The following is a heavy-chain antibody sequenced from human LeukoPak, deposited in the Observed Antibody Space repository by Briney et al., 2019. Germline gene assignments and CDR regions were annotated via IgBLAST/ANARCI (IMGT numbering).Heavy chain of an antibody. CDR3: AREAHGRGAFDI. V-gene: IGHV4-39*07. Sequence: XSLXCTVSXGSXSSXSYYWGXIXQXXGXXXXXIGSIYYSGSTSYNPSLESRVTISVDTSKNQFSLRLTSVTAADTAVYYCAREAHGRGAFDIWGQGTMVTVSS. CDR2: IYYSGST. CDR1: XGSXSSXSYY. J-gene: IGHJ3*02.